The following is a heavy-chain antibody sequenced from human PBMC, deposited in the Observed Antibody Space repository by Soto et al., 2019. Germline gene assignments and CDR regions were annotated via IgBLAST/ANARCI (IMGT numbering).Heavy chain of an antibody. CDR3: ARHGSSCFDY. V-gene: IGHV1-46*01. Sequence: QVQLVQSGAEVKKPGASVKVSCKASGYTFTSYYMHWVRQAPGQGLEWMGIINPSGGSTSYAQKFQGRVAMTGDTSTSTVYMELSSLRSEDTAVYYCARHGSSCFDYWGQGTLVTVSS. CDR1: GYTFTSYY. CDR2: INPSGGST. J-gene: IGHJ4*02. D-gene: IGHD6-6*01.